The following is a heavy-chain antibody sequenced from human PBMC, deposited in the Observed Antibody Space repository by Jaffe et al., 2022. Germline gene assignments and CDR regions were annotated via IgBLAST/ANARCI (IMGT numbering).Heavy chain of an antibody. J-gene: IGHJ4*02. CDR1: GFTFSSYA. Sequence: EVHLLESGGGLVHPGGSLRLSCAASGFTFSSYAVNWVRQAPGKGLEWVSTISSNAGTTFYTDSVKGRFTISRDNSKSTVYLQMNTLTVEDTAVYYCVKGGRSSSYYDYWGQGTLVTVSS. CDR3: VKGGRSSSYYDY. V-gene: IGHV3-23*01. D-gene: IGHD6-13*01. CDR2: ISSNAGTT.